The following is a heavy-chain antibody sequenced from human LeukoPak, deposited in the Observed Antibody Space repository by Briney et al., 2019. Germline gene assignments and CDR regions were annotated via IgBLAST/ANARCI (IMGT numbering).Heavy chain of an antibody. CDR1: GFTFSDYW. D-gene: IGHD1-14*01. Sequence: HPGGSLRLSCAAPGFTFSDYWMHWVRQAPGKGLVWVSRIKSDGSSINYAASVKGRFTISRDNAKNSLYLQMNSLRAEDTAVYYCSRDPRNLDYWGQGTLVTVSS. CDR3: SRDPRNLDY. V-gene: IGHV3-74*01. J-gene: IGHJ4*02. CDR2: IKSDGSSI.